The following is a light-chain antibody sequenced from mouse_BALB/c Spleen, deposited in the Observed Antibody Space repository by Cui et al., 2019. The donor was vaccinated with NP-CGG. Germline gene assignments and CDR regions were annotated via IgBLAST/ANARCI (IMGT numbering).Light chain of an antibody. J-gene: IGLJ1*01. CDR3: ALWSSNHWV. CDR2: GTN. V-gene: IGLV1*01. CDR1: TGTVTTTNY. Sequence: QAVVTHESALTTSPGETVTLTCRSSTGTVTTTNYANWVQEKPDHLFTGLIGGTNNRAPGVPARFSGSLIGDKAALTITGAQTEDEAIYFCALWSSNHWVFGGGTKLTVL.